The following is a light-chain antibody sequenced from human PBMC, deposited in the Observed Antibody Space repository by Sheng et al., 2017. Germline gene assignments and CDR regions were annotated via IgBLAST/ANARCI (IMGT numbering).Light chain of an antibody. CDR3: QQSYNSPRT. Sequence: DIQVTQSPSFVSASVGDRVTITCRASQSISSYLNWYQQKPGKAPKLLIYAASSLQSGVPSRFSGSGSGTDFTLTINSLQPEDFATYYCQQSYNSPRTFGQGTKVEIK. CDR1: QSISSY. CDR2: AAS. V-gene: IGKV1-39*01. J-gene: IGKJ1*01.